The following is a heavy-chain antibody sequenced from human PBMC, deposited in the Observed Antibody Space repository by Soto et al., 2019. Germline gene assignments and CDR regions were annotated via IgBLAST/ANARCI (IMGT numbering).Heavy chain of an antibody. J-gene: IGHJ6*02. CDR2: ISSDGTYK. V-gene: IGHV3-30-3*01. D-gene: IGHD1-26*01. CDR1: GFTFSSYA. CDR3: ARDLVLGPASHFYSMDF. Sequence: QVQLVESGGGVVQPGRSLRLSCTASGFTFSSYAMHWVRQAPGKGLEWVVVISSDGTYKYYADSVKGRFTISRDNSKNTLWLQMNSLRPDDTAVYYCARDLVLGPASHFYSMDFWGQGTTVTVSS.